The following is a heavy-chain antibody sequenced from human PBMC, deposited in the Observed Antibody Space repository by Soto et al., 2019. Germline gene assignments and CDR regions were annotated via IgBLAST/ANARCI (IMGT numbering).Heavy chain of an antibody. CDR1: GGSISSGDYY. D-gene: IGHD2-21*01. Sequence: SETLSLTCTVSGGSISSGDYYWSWIRQPPGKGLEWIGYIYYSGSTYYSPSLKSRVTISVDTSKNQFSLKLSSVTAADTAVYYCARGNVVAIDYWGQGTLVTVSS. V-gene: IGHV4-30-4*01. J-gene: IGHJ4*02. CDR3: ARGNVVAIDY. CDR2: IYYSGST.